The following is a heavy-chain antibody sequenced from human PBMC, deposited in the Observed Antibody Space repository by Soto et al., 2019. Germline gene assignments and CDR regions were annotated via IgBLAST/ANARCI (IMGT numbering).Heavy chain of an antibody. V-gene: IGHV3-53*01. CDR1: GFTVSSRY. CDR2: IYTDGRT. CDR3: ARGVTVGVTGPDY. D-gene: IGHD1-20*01. Sequence: EVQLVESGGGLIQPGGSLRLSCAASGFTVSSRYMSWVRQAPGKGLEWVSVIYTDGRTFYADSVKVRFTISRDNSKNTRYLQMDSLRAEDTAVYYFARGVTVGVTGPDYWGQGKLVTVSS. J-gene: IGHJ4*02.